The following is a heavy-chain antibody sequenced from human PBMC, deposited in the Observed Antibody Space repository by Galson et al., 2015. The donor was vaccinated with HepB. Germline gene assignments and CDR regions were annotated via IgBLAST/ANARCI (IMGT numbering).Heavy chain of an antibody. J-gene: IGHJ4*02. V-gene: IGHV6-1*01. CDR1: GDSVSTNSAA. CDR3: ARSSGLIDY. Sequence: CAISGDSVSTNSAAWNWIRQSPSRGLEWLGRTYYRSKWYTDYALSVKSRITVNPDTSKNQFSLQLNSVTPEDTAVYYCARSSGLIDYWGQGTLVTVSS. CDR2: TYYRSKWYT. D-gene: IGHD3/OR15-3a*01.